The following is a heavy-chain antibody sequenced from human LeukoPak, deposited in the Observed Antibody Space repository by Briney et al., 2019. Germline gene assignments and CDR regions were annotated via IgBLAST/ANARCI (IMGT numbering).Heavy chain of an antibody. CDR3: ARSYDYLWGSHRYTPTFDS. J-gene: IGHJ4*02. Sequence: PSETLSLTCAVYGGSFSGYYWNWIRQAPEKGLEWIGEINYSGSTNYNPSLKSRVTMSVDTSRNQFSLRLTSVTAADTAVYYCARSYDYLWGSHRYTPTFDSWGQGTLVTVSS. CDR1: GGSFSGYY. V-gene: IGHV4-34*01. CDR2: INYSGST. D-gene: IGHD3-16*02.